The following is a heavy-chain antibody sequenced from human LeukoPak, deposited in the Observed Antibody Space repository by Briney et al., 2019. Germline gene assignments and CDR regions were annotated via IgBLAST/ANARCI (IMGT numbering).Heavy chain of an antibody. J-gene: IGHJ5*02. Sequence: GGFLRLSCAASGFTFSTYAMTWVRQAPGKGLEWVSNINNSGGSTYYADAVKGRFTVSRDKSKNRMYLQMNSLRVEDTAVYYCARFFYGFDPWGQGTLVTVSS. V-gene: IGHV3-23*01. CDR3: ARFFYGFDP. CDR2: INNSGGST. D-gene: IGHD3-16*01. CDR1: GFTFSTYA.